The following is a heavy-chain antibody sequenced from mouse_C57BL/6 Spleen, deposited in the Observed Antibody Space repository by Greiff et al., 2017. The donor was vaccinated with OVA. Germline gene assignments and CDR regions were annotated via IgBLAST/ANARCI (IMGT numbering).Heavy chain of an antibody. Sequence: VHVKQSGPELVKPGASVKIPCKASGYTFTDYNMDWVKQSHGKSLEWIGDINPNNGGTIYNQKFKGKATLTVDKSSSTAYMELRSLTSEDTAVYYCASLISHYAMDYWGQGTSVTVSS. V-gene: IGHV1-18*01. CDR3: ASLISHYAMDY. J-gene: IGHJ4*01. CDR2: INPNNGGT. CDR1: GYTFTDYN.